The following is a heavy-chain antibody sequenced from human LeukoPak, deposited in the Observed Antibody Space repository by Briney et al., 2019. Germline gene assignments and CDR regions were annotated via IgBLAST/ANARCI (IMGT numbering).Heavy chain of an antibody. CDR1: GFTFSSYS. CDR2: ISSSSSYI. J-gene: IGHJ6*02. D-gene: IGHD2-15*01. Sequence: GGSLRLSCAASGFTFSSYSMNWVRQAPGKGLEWVSSISSSSSYIYYADSVKGRFTISRDNAKNSLYLQMNSLRAEDTAVYYCARDGYKYCSGGSCYPWGYYYYGMDVWGQGTTLTVSS. CDR3: ARDGYKYCSGGSCYPWGYYYYGMDV. V-gene: IGHV3-21*01.